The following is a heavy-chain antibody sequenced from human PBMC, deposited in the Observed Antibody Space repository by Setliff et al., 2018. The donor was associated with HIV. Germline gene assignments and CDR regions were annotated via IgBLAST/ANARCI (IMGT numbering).Heavy chain of an antibody. J-gene: IGHJ5*02. CDR2: INPNDGGA. Sequence: ASVKVSCKASGCTFTGYYVHWVRQAPGQGLEWMGWINPNDGGANYAPRFQGRVTMTSNTSITAASMELSSLRSDDTAVYYCALSSTTTRPYNWFDPWGQGTLVTVSS. CDR3: ALSSTTTRPYNWFDP. CDR1: GCTFTGYY. D-gene: IGHD1-1*01. V-gene: IGHV1-2*02.